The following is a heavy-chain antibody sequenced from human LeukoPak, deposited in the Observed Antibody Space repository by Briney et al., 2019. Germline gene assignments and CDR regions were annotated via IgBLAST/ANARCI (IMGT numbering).Heavy chain of an antibody. CDR1: GFTFSSYG. V-gene: IGHV4-39*01. Sequence: GSLRLSCAASGFTFSSYGMHWIRQPPGKGLEWIGSIYYSGSTYYNPSLKSRVTISVDTSKNQFSLKLSSVTAADTAVYYCARLPYPYDSSGSPPLDYWGQGTLVTVSS. D-gene: IGHD3-22*01. CDR3: ARLPYPYDSSGSPPLDY. J-gene: IGHJ4*02. CDR2: IYYSGST.